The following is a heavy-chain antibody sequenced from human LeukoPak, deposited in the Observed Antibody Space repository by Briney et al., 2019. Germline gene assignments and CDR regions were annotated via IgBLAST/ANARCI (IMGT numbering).Heavy chain of an antibody. CDR1: GDSISSSY. D-gene: IGHD1-1*01. J-gene: IGHJ5*02. Sequence: SETLSLTCSVSGDSISSSYWSWIRQPAGKGLEWIGRIHASGTINYNPSLNSRVTMSLDTSKNQFSLKLNSVTAADTAVYYCANTPGYGWFDPWGQGTLVTVSS. CDR3: ANTPGYGWFDP. V-gene: IGHV4-4*07. CDR2: IHASGTI.